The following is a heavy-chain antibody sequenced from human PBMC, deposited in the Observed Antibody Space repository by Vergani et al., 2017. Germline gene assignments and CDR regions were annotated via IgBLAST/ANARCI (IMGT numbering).Heavy chain of an antibody. CDR1: GYSISSGYY. D-gene: IGHD2-2*01. V-gene: IGHV4-38-2*01. J-gene: IGHJ4*02. Sequence: QVQLQESGPGLVKPSETLSLTCAVSGYSISSGYYWGWIRQPPGKGLEWIGSIYHSGSTYYNPSLESRVTISVDTSKDQFSLKLSAVTAADPDVDYCARHGGRYCSSTSCFFDYWGQGTLVTVSS. CDR3: ARHGGRYCSSTSCFFDY. CDR2: IYHSGST.